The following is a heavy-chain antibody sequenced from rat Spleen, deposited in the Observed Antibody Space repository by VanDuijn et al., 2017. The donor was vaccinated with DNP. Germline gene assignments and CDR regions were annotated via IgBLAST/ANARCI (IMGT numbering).Heavy chain of an antibody. CDR2: ISYDGRST. CDR1: GFTFNNYD. J-gene: IGHJ3*01. CDR3: ATSDSYGFAY. Sequence: EVQLVESGGGLVQPGRSMKLSCAASGFTFNNYDMAWVRQAPKKGLEWVASISYDGRSTYYGDSVKGRFTISRDNAKSTLYLQMDSLRSEDTATYYCATSDSYGFAYWGQGTLVTVSS. V-gene: IGHV5-22*01. D-gene: IGHD1-2*01.